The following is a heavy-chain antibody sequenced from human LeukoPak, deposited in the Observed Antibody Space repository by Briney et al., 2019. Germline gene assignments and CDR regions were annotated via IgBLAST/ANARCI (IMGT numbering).Heavy chain of an antibody. Sequence: GGSLRLSCAASGFTFSSYWMSWVRQAPGKGLEWVANIKQDGSEKYYVDSVKGRFTISRDNAKNSLYLQMNSLRAEDTAVYYCARDLSDCSGGSCYSGDDDFYYYYYMDVWGKGTTVTVSS. CDR1: GFTFSSYW. V-gene: IGHV3-7*01. CDR3: ARDLSDCSGGSCYSGDDDFYYYYYMDV. CDR2: IKQDGSEK. J-gene: IGHJ6*03. D-gene: IGHD2-15*01.